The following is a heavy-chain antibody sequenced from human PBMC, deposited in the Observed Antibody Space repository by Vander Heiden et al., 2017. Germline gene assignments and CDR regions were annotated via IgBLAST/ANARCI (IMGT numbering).Heavy chain of an antibody. CDR3: ASRYCSGGSCYRLDAFDI. CDR2: ISSSGSRV. J-gene: IGHJ3*02. D-gene: IGHD2-15*01. Sequence: EVQLVESGGGLVQPGGSLRLWCEGSGFRSGGDSRNWVRPAPGKGLEWISYISSSGSRVNYADSVKGRFTISRDNAKNSLYLQMNSLRDDDTAVYYCASRYCSGGSCYRLDAFDIWGQGTMVTVSP. CDR1: GFRSGGDS. V-gene: IGHV3-48*02.